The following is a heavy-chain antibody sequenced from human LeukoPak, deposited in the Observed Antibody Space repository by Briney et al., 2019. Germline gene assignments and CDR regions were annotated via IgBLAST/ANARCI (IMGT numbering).Heavy chain of an antibody. CDR3: ARDMGELPPDI. D-gene: IGHD1-26*01. V-gene: IGHV1-69*06. J-gene: IGHJ3*02. Sequence: GASVKVSCKASGGTFSSCAISWVRQAPGQGLEWMGGIIPIFGTTNYAQKFQGRVTITADKSTSTAYMELSSLRVEDTAVYYCARDMGELPPDIWGQGTMVTVSS. CDR2: IIPIFGTT. CDR1: GGTFSSCA.